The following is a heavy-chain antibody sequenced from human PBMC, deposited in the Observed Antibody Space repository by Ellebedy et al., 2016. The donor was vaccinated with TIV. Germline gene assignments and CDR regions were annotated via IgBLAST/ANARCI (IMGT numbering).Heavy chain of an antibody. V-gene: IGHV3-66*01. Sequence: GESLKISCAASGFTVSSHCMSWVRQAPGKGLEWISVIYRDKTTYYAASLKGRFTIFRDDSKNTLYLQMNSLRVEDTAVYYCSRETFNDVDLDSWGIFDFWGQGTVVTVSS. J-gene: IGHJ3*01. CDR2: IYRDKTT. D-gene: IGHD6-13*01. CDR1: GFTVSSHC. CDR3: SRETFNDVDLDSWGIFDF.